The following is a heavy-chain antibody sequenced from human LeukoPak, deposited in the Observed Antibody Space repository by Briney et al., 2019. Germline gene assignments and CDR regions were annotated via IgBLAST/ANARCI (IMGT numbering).Heavy chain of an antibody. J-gene: IGHJ4*02. V-gene: IGHV4-59*01. Sequence: SETLSLTCTVSGSSISSYYWSWIRQPPGKGLEWIGYIYYSGSTNYNPSLKSRVTISVDTSKNQFSLKLSSVTAADTAVYYCARAIRPYYFDYWGQGTLVTVSS. CDR1: GSSISSYY. CDR2: IYYSGST. CDR3: ARAIRPYYFDY.